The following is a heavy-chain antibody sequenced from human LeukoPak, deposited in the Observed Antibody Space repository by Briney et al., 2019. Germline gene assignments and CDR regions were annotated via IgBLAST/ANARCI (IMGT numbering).Heavy chain of an antibody. J-gene: IGHJ5*02. Sequence: ASVKVSCKASGYTFTSYYMHWVRQAPGQGLEWMGIINPSGGSTSYAQKFQGRVTMTRDTSTSTVYMELSSLRSEDTAVYYCARDTGYCSSTSCPPAGDPWGQGTLVTVSS. CDR1: GYTFTSYY. V-gene: IGHV1-46*01. CDR3: ARDTGYCSSTSCPPAGDP. D-gene: IGHD2-2*03. CDR2: INPSGGST.